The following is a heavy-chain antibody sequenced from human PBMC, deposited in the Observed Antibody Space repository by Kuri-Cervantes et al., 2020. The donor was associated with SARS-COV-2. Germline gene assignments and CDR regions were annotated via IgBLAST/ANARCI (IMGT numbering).Heavy chain of an antibody. CDR2: MNPNSGNT. D-gene: IGHD3-3*01. Sequence: ASVKVSFKASGYTFTSYDINWVRQATGQGLEWMGWMNPNSGNTGYEQKFQGRVTITRNTSISTAYMVLSSLRSENTAVYYCASRRGFLAYTDAFDIWGQGTMVTVSS. CDR3: ASRRGFLAYTDAFDI. V-gene: IGHV1-8*03. J-gene: IGHJ3*02. CDR1: GYTFTSYD.